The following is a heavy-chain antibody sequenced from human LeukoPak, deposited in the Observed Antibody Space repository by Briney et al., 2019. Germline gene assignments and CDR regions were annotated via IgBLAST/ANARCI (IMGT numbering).Heavy chain of an antibody. CDR2: IYSGGSA. V-gene: IGHV3-66*01. CDR1: GFTVSSNY. D-gene: IGHD4-17*01. CDR3: ARVDYGDYGFDY. Sequence: GGSLRLSCAASGFTVSSNYMSWVRQAPGKGLEWVSVIYSGGSAYYADSVKGRSTISRDNSKNTLYLQMNSLRAEDTAVYYCARVDYGDYGFDYWGQGTLVTVSS. J-gene: IGHJ4*02.